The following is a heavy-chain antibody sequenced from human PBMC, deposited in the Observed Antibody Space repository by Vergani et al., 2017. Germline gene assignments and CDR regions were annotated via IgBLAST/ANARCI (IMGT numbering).Heavy chain of an antibody. V-gene: IGHV3-21*01. CDR1: GFTFSSYS. CDR2: ISSSSSYI. D-gene: IGHD2-15*01. CDR3: ARGLGYCSGGSCYPTDY. Sequence: VQLVESGGGLVKPGGSLRLSCAASGFTFSSYSMNWVRQAPGKGLEWVSSISSSSSYIYYADSVKGRFTISRDNAKNSLYRQMNSLRAEDTAVYYCARGLGYCSGGSCYPTDYWGQGTLVTVSS. J-gene: IGHJ4*02.